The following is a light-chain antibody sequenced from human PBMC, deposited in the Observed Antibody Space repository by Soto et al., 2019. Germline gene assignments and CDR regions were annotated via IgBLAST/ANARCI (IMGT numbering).Light chain of an antibody. Sequence: EIVLTQSPATLSLSPGERATLSCRASQSVSSYLAWYQQKPGQAPRLLIYDASNRATGTPARFSGSGSGTDFTLTISGIAPEDYAVYYCQQRRNWPLTFGGGTKVHIK. CDR1: QSVSSY. CDR2: DAS. V-gene: IGKV3-11*01. CDR3: QQRRNWPLT. J-gene: IGKJ4*01.